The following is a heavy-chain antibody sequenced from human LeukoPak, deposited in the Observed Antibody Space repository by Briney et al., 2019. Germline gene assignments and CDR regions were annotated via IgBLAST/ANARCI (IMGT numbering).Heavy chain of an antibody. CDR1: GFTFSNAW. V-gene: IGHV3-15*01. CDR3: TTHYSDSSGYYYGYYFDY. D-gene: IGHD3-22*01. CDR2: IKSKTDGGTT. J-gene: IGHJ4*02. Sequence: PGGSLRLSCAASGFTFSNAWMSWVRQAPGKGLEWVGRIKSKTDGGTTDDAAPVKGRFTISRDDSKKTLYLQMNSLKTEDTAVYHCTTHYSDSSGYYYGYYFDYWGQGTLVTVSS.